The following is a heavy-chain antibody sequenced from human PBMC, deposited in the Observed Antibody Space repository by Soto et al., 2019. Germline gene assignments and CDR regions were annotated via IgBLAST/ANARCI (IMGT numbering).Heavy chain of an antibody. CDR3: ARGGGYTFDY. J-gene: IGHJ4*02. D-gene: IGHD3-16*01. V-gene: IGHV4-30-2*01. CDR1: GGSISSGGYS. CDR2: IYHSGST. Sequence: QLQLQESGSGLVKPSQTLSLTCAVSGGSISSGGYSWSWIRQPPGKGLEWIGYIYHSGSTYYNPSPKSRGTLSLDRSKNQFSLKLSSVSAADTAVYYCARGGGYTFDYWGQGTLVTVSS.